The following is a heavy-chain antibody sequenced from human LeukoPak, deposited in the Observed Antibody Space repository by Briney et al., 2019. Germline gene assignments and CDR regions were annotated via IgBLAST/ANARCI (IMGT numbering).Heavy chain of an antibody. CDR3: AAHYDILTGFDY. V-gene: IGHV1-3*01. CDR2: INAGNGNT. J-gene: IGHJ4*02. D-gene: IGHD3-9*01. Sequence: ASVKVSCKASGYTFTSYGISWVRQAPGQGLEWMGWINAGNGNTKYSQKFQGRVTITRDTSASTAYMELSSLRSEDTAVYYCAAHYDILTGFDYWGQGTLVTVSS. CDR1: GYTFTSYG.